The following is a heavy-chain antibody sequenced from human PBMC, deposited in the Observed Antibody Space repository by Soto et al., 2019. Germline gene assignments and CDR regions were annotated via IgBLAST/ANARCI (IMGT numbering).Heavy chain of an antibody. CDR3: ATRLPQFGVTLLLLPS. CDR1: GDSISSTFW. V-gene: IGHV4-4*02. J-gene: IGHJ5*02. D-gene: IGHD3-3*01. CDR2: VYHTGST. Sequence: PSETLSLTCRVSGDSISSTFWWTWVRQPPRKGLEWIGEVYHTGSTRYNPSLKGRVTISVDKPNNQFSLKLTSMTGADTAVYYCATRLPQFGVTLLLLPSWGQGTPVTVSS.